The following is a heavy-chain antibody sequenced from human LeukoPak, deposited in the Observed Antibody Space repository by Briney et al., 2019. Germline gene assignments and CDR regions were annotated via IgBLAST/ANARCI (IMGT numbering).Heavy chain of an antibody. CDR2: IHNSGTT. V-gene: IGHV4-34*01. CDR1: GGPFSGYF. Sequence: PSGTLSLTCAVSGGPFSGYFWSWIRQSSGKGLEWIGEIHNSGTTNYNPSLNSRVTISEDTSKNQFYLHLSSVTAADTAVYYCARRYYYNLGSFPFDFWGQGTLVTVPS. J-gene: IGHJ4*02. D-gene: IGHD3-10*01. CDR3: ARRYYYNLGSFPFDF.